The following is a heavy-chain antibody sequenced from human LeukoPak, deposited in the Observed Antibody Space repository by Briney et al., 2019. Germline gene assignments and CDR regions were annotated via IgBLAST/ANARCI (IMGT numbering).Heavy chain of an antibody. Sequence: SETLSLTCTVSGVSISGDTYYWGGLRQPPGKGLEWVGNYHIGNTYYNPSLKSRVTISEDTSKNQFSLRVHSVTAADTAVYYCARLWDSTGLSFYYYMDVWGEGTTVTVSS. V-gene: IGHV4-39*01. D-gene: IGHD6-19*01. J-gene: IGHJ6*03. CDR3: ARLWDSTGLSFYYYMDV. CDR1: GVSISGDTYY. CDR2: YHIGNT.